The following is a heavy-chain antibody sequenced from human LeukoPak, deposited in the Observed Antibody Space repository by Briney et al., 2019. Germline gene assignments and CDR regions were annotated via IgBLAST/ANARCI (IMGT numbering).Heavy chain of an antibody. V-gene: IGHV3-23*01. D-gene: IGHD3-3*01. CDR3: AKVIFGVATSEGPHY. Sequence: GGSLRLSCAASGFTFNCYGMSWVRQAPGRGLEGVSAISGSGGSTYYADSVKGRFTISRDNSKNMLYLQMNSLRAVDTAVYYCAKVIFGVATSEGPHYWGQGPLVTVSS. CDR2: ISGSGGST. J-gene: IGHJ4*02. CDR1: GFTFNCYG.